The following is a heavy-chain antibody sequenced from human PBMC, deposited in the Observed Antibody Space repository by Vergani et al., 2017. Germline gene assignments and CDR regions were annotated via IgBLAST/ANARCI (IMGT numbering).Heavy chain of an antibody. CDR2: INPNSGGT. Sequence: QVQLVQSGAEVKKPGSSVKVSCKASGYTFTGYYMHWVRQAPGQGLEWMGWINPNSGGTNYAQKFQGRVTMTRATSISTDYMGLSRLRSDDTAVYDCARDPGSGLTVLQIWGQGTLVTVSS. V-gene: IGHV1-2*02. CDR3: ARDPGSGLTVLQI. CDR1: GYTFTGYY. J-gene: IGHJ4*02. D-gene: IGHD3-10*01.